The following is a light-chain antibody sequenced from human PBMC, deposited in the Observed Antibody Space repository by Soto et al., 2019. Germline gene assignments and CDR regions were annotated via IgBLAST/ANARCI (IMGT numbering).Light chain of an antibody. CDR3: QQSYSTPLT. CDR2: AAS. Sequence: DIQMTQSPSSLSASVGDRVTITCRASQSISSYLNWYQQKPGKAPKLLIYAASSLQSGVPSRFSGSGSGTDFTLTISSLQPEDFATCYCQQSYSTPLTFGGGTKVYIK. CDR1: QSISSY. J-gene: IGKJ4*01. V-gene: IGKV1-39*01.